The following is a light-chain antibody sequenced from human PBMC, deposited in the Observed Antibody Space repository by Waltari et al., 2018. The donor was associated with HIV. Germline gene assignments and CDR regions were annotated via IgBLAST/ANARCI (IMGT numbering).Light chain of an antibody. CDR1: SSNVGRDDL. Sequence: QSALTQPASVSGSPGQSITISCTGTSSNVGRDDLVSWYQQHPGEAPKLIIYEVTKRPSGGSNRFSGCKSGNTASLTICGHQAEDEADYYCCSCPRSGIRYVFGTGTKVTVL. V-gene: IGLV2-23*02. CDR2: EVT. CDR3: CSCPRSGIRYV. J-gene: IGLJ1*01.